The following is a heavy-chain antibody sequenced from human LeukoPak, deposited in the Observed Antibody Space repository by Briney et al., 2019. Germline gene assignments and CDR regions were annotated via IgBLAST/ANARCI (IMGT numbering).Heavy chain of an antibody. D-gene: IGHD4-17*01. V-gene: IGHV4-59*08. CDR1: GGSISRYY. J-gene: IGHJ4*02. CDR3: ANTDYGDYLSYWSR. Sequence: SETLSITCTDSGGSISRYYWTWIRKPPGKKLKRIGYIYYSGSTNYNPSLKSRVTISLDTSKNQFSLKLTSVTATDTAVYYCANTDYGDYLSYWSRWGQGTLVTVSS. CDR2: IYYSGST.